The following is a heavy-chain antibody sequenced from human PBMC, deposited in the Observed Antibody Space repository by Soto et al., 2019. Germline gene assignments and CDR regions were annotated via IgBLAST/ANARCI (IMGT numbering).Heavy chain of an antibody. J-gene: IGHJ3*02. D-gene: IGHD2-21*01. V-gene: IGHV3-30-3*01. CDR2: ISYDGSNK. CDR1: GFTFSSYA. CDR3: ARGVWWVAGSDAFDI. Sequence: QVQLVESGGGVVQPGRSLRLSCAASGFTFSSYAMHWVRQAPGKGLEWVAVISYDGSNKYYADSVKGRFTISRDNSKNTLYLQMNSLRAEDTAVYYCARGVWWVAGSDAFDIWGQGTMVTVSS.